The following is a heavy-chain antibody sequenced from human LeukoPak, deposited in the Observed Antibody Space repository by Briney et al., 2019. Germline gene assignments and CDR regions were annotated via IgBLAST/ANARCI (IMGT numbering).Heavy chain of an antibody. CDR1: GFTFSSYE. CDR2: ISSSGSTI. D-gene: IGHD5-12*01. Sequence: GGSLRLSCAASGFTFSSYEMNWVRQAPGKGLEWVSYISSSGSTIYYAGSVKGRFTISRDNAKNSLYLQMNSLRAEDTAVYYCARDVGGYDSDYWGQGTLVTVSS. V-gene: IGHV3-48*03. J-gene: IGHJ4*02. CDR3: ARDVGGYDSDY.